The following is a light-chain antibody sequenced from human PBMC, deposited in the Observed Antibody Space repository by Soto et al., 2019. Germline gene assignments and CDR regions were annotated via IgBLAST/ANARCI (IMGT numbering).Light chain of an antibody. CDR3: AAWDDSLNGHV. Sequence: QSVLTQPPSASGTPGQRVTISCSESSSNIGSNTVDWYQQFPGTAPKLLIYSNNQRPSGVPDRFSGSKSGTSASLAISGLQSEDEADYYCAAWDDSLNGHVFGGGTKVTVL. J-gene: IGLJ2*01. CDR1: SSNIGSNT. CDR2: SNN. V-gene: IGLV1-44*01.